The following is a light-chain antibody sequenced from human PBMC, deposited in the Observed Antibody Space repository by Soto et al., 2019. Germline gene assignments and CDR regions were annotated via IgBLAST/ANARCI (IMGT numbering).Light chain of an antibody. CDR3: ATWDGSLQSWV. V-gene: IGLV1-44*01. J-gene: IGLJ3*02. CDR1: NSNIGSHL. Sequence: QSVLTQPPSVSGTPGQRVTISRSGSNSNIGSHLVNWYQQVPGTAPRLLIYTNNQRPSGVPDRFSDSKSGTSASLAISGLQSEDEADYYCATWDGSLQSWVFGGGTKVTVL. CDR2: TNN.